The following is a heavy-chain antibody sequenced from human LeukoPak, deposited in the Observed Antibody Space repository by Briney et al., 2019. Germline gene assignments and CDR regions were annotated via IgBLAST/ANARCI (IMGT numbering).Heavy chain of an antibody. CDR2: MNTNSGNT. J-gene: IGHJ5*02. V-gene: IGHV1-8*01. Sequence: ASVKVSCKASGYTFTSYDNNRVRQATGQGLEWVGWMNTNSGNTGYAQKFQGRVTMTRNTSISTAYMELSSVRSEDSAVYYCARFSQLAYSTDPWGQGTLVTVSS. D-gene: IGHD6-13*01. CDR1: GYTFTSYD. CDR3: ARFSQLAYSTDP.